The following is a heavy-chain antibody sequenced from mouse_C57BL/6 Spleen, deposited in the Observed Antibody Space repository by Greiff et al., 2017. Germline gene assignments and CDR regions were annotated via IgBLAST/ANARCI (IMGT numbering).Heavy chain of an antibody. Sequence: QVQLQQPGAELVKPGASVKLSCKASGYTFTSYWMQWVKQRPGQGLEWIGEIDPSDSYTNYNQKFKGKATLTVDTSSSTAYMQLSSLTSEDSAVYYCARANWDRFDYWGQGTTLTVSS. V-gene: IGHV1-50*01. D-gene: IGHD4-1*01. CDR2: IDPSDSYT. CDR3: ARANWDRFDY. J-gene: IGHJ2*01. CDR1: GYTFTSYW.